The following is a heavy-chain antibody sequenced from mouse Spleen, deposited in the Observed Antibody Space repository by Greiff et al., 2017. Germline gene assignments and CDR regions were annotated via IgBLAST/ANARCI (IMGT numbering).Heavy chain of an antibody. J-gene: IGHJ2*01. D-gene: IGHD1-1*01. CDR2: ISSGGSYT. Sequence: EVMLVESGGGLVKPGGSLKLSCAASGFTFSSYAMSWVRQTPEKRLEWVATISSGGSYTYYPDSVKGRFTISRDNAKNTLYLQMSSLRSEDTAMYYCAREVYGSSYDYWGQGTTLTVSS. CDR1: GFTFSSYA. CDR3: AREVYGSSYDY. V-gene: IGHV5-9-1*01.